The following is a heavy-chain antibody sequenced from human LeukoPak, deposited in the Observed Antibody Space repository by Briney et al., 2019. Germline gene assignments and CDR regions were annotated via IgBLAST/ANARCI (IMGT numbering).Heavy chain of an antibody. CDR1: GFTFSDYY. CDR3: ARDRGVMTTDAFDI. CDR2: ISISSSYT. V-gene: IGHV3-11*05. J-gene: IGHJ3*02. Sequence: GGSLRLSCAASGFTFSDYYVSWIRQAPGKGLEWISYISISSSYTNYADSVKGRFTISRDNAKNSLYLQMNSLRAEDTAVYYCARDRGVMTTDAFDIWGQETMVTVSS. D-gene: IGHD3-10*01.